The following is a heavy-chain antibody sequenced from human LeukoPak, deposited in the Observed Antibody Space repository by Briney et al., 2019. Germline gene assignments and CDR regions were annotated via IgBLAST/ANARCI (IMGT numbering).Heavy chain of an antibody. Sequence: PGGSLRLSCAASGFTVSSNYMSWVRQAPGKGLEWVSVIYSGGSTYYADSVKGRFTISRDNSKNTLYLQMNSLRAEDTAVYYCARPYGDYAFDIWGQGTMVTVSS. J-gene: IGHJ3*02. CDR2: IYSGGST. D-gene: IGHD4-17*01. V-gene: IGHV3-53*01. CDR3: ARPYGDYAFDI. CDR1: GFTVSSNY.